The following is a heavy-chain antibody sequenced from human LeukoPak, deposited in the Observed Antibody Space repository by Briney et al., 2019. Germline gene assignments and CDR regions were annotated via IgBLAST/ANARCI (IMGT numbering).Heavy chain of an antibody. CDR2: IYYSGST. CDR1: GGSISSGGYY. J-gene: IGHJ4*02. Sequence: PSETLSLTCTVSGGSISSGGYYWSWIRQHPGKGLEWIGYIYYSGSTYYNPSLKSRVTISVDTSKNQFSLKLSSVTAADTAVYYCATARWDFWSGYSYYFGYWGQGTLVTVSS. V-gene: IGHV4-31*03. D-gene: IGHD3-3*01. CDR3: ATARWDFWSGYSYYFGY.